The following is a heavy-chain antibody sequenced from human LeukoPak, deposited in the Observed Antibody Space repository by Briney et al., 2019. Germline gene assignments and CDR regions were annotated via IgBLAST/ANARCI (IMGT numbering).Heavy chain of an antibody. V-gene: IGHV3-30*02. CDR3: AKDLNGLVY. J-gene: IGHJ4*02. D-gene: IGHD3-9*01. CDR1: GFTFSSYG. CDR2: IRYDGSNK. Sequence: GGSLRLSCAASGFTFSSYGMHWVRQAPGKGLEWVAFIRYDGSNKYYADSAKGRFTISRDNSKNTLYLQMNSLRAEDTAVYYCAKDLNGLVYWGQGTLVTVSS.